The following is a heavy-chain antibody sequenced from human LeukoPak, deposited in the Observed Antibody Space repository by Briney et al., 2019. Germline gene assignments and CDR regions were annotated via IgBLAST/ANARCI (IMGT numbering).Heavy chain of an antibody. V-gene: IGHV1-18*01. CDR2: ISAYNGNT. Sequence: ASVTVSCKASGYTFTSYGISWVRQAPGQGLEWMGWISAYNGNTNYAQKLQGRVTMTTDTSTSTAHMELRSLRSDDTALYYCARVRGYYDSSGPRDYWGQGTLVTVSS. CDR1: GYTFTSYG. CDR3: ARVRGYYDSSGPRDY. J-gene: IGHJ4*02. D-gene: IGHD3-22*01.